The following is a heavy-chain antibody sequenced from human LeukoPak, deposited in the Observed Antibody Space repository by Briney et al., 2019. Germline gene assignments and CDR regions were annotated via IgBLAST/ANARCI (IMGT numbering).Heavy chain of an antibody. CDR1: GGSISSSSYY. V-gene: IGHV4-39*07. CDR2: IYYSGST. CDR3: ARVVYYDSSGYIEKVDAFDI. J-gene: IGHJ3*02. Sequence: SETLSLTCTVSGGSISSSSYYWGWIRQPPGKGLEWIGSIYYSGSTYYNPSLKSRVTISVDTSKNQFSLKLSSVTAADTAVYYCARVVYYDSSGYIEKVDAFDIWGQGTMVTVSS. D-gene: IGHD3-22*01.